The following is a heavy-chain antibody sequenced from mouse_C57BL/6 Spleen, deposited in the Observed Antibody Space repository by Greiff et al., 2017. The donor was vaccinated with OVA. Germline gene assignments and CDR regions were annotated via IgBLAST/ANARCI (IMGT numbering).Heavy chain of an antibody. CDR3: ARPYYGNHYYFDY. J-gene: IGHJ2*01. D-gene: IGHD2-10*01. CDR2: IDPSDSYT. V-gene: IGHV1-59*01. Sequence: VKLQQPGAELVRPGTSVKLSCKASGYTFTSYWMHWVKQRPGQGLEWIGVIDPSDSYTNYNQKFKGKATLTVDTSSSTAYMQLSSLTSEDSAVYYCARPYYGNHYYFDYWGQGTTLTVSS. CDR1: GYTFTSYW.